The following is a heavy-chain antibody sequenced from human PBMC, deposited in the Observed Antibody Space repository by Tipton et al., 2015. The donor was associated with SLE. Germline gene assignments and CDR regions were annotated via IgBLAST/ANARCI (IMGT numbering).Heavy chain of an antibody. CDR2: IYYSGST. V-gene: IGHV4-59*01. Sequence: LRLSCSVSGGSISGSYWSWIRQPPRKGLEWIGYIYYSGSTNYNPSLKSRVTISVDTSKNQFSLKLSSVTAADTAVYYCARRGGDAFDIWGQGTMVTVSS. CDR3: ARRGGDAFDI. CDR1: GGSISGSY. J-gene: IGHJ3*02. D-gene: IGHD6-25*01.